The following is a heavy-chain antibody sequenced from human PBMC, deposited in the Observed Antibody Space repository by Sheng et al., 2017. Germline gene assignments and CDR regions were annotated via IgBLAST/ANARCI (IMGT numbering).Heavy chain of an antibody. V-gene: IGHV3-53*01. CDR2: IYSGGST. CDR1: GFTLSSDY. J-gene: IGHJ2*01. CDR3: AKEFTPIDSYWFFDL. D-gene: IGHD3-16*01. Sequence: DVQLVESGGGLIQPGESLRLSCAASGFTLSSDYMTWVRQTPGKGLEWVSVIYSGGSTYYADSVKGRFTISRDISKNTLYLQMNSLRVEDTAVYYCAKEFTPIDSYWFFDLWGRGTLVTVSS.